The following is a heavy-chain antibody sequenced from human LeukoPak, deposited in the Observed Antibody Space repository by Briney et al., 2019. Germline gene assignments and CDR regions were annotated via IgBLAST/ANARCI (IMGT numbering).Heavy chain of an antibody. Sequence: ASVKVSCKASGYTFTGYYMHWVRQAPGQGLEWMGRINPNSGGTNYAQKFQGRVTMTRDTSISTAYMELSSLRSEDTAVYYCARGGLIVGATFDYWGQGTLVTVSS. D-gene: IGHD1-26*01. V-gene: IGHV1-2*06. CDR1: GYTFTGYY. CDR2: INPNSGGT. J-gene: IGHJ4*02. CDR3: ARGGLIVGATFDY.